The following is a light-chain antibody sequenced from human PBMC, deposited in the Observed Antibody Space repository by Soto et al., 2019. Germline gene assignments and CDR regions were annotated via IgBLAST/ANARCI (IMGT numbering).Light chain of an antibody. CDR2: DAS. CDR1: QSVNSN. V-gene: IGKV3-15*01. CDR3: QQYNFWPPLT. J-gene: IGKJ4*01. Sequence: EIVMTQSPATLSVSPGERATLSCRASQSVNSNLAWYRQKPGQAPRLLISDASTRATGVPASFSGSGSGTEFTLTISSLQSEESGIYYCQQYNFWPPLTFGGGTKVEIK.